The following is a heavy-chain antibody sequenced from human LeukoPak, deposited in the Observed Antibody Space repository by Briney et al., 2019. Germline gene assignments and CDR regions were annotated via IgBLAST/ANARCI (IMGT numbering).Heavy chain of an antibody. CDR1: GFTFDDYA. CDR2: ISSSSSYI. D-gene: IGHD7-27*01. Sequence: PGGSLRLSCAASGFTFDDYAMHWVRQAPGKGLEWVSSISSSSSYIYYADSVKGRFTISRDNAKNSLYLQMNSLRAEDTAVYYCARDSSWDVLDYWGQGTLVTVSS. J-gene: IGHJ4*02. CDR3: ARDSSWDVLDY. V-gene: IGHV3-21*01.